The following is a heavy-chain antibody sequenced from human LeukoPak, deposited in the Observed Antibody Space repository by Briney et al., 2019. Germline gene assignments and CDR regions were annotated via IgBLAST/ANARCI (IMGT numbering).Heavy chain of an antibody. V-gene: IGHV3-30-3*01. J-gene: IGHJ4*02. CDR2: ISYDGSNK. CDR3: ARSPEQLALYY. Sequence: GRSLRLSCAASGLTFSSYAMHWVRQAPGKGLEWVAVISYDGSNKYYADSVKGRFTISRDNSKNTLYLQMNSLRAEDTAVYYCARSPEQLALYYWGQGTLVTVSS. D-gene: IGHD6-6*01. CDR1: GLTFSSYA.